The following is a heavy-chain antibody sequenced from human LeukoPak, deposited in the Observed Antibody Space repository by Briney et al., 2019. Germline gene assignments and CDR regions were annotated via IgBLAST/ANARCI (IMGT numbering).Heavy chain of an antibody. J-gene: IGHJ4*02. Sequence: SETLSLTCTVSGGSISSGDYYWSWIRQPPGKGLEWIGYIYYSGSTYYNPSLKSRVTISVDTSKNQFSLKLSSVTAADTAVYYCARVGREMATITNYFDYWGQGTLVTVSS. CDR1: GGSISSGDYY. CDR2: IYYSGST. D-gene: IGHD5-24*01. V-gene: IGHV4-30-4*01. CDR3: ARVGREMATITNYFDY.